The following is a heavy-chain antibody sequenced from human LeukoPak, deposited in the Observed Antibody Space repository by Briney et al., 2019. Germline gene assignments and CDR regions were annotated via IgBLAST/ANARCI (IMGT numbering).Heavy chain of an antibody. Sequence: SETLSLTCSVSSGSISSDYWSWIRQPPGKGLEWIGYIYYTGNTKYNPSLKSRVTISLETSKKQFSLKLSSVTAADTAVYYCATSGGPLNWFDPWGQGTLVTVSS. CDR3: ATSGGPLNWFDP. CDR1: SGSISSDY. J-gene: IGHJ5*02. V-gene: IGHV4-59*12. CDR2: IYYTGNT.